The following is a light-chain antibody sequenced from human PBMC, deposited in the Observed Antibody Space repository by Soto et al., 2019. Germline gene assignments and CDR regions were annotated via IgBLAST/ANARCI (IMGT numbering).Light chain of an antibody. CDR3: QHRSGWPPWT. V-gene: IGKV3-11*01. Sequence: EIVLTQSPATLSLSPGERATLSCRASQSVSTYLAWYQQKPGQAPRLLIYDVSDRATGIPARFSGRGSGTNFTLTISGLEPEDCAVYYCQHRSGWPPWTFGQGTKVQI. J-gene: IGKJ1*01. CDR2: DVS. CDR1: QSVSTY.